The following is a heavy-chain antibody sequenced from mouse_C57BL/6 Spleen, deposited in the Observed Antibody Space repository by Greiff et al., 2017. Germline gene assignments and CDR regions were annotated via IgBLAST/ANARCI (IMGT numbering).Heavy chain of an antibody. CDR2: IYPRSGNT. D-gene: IGHD1-1*01. Sequence: VQGVESGAELARPGASVKLSCKASGYTFTSYGISWVKQRTGQGLEWIGEIYPRSGNTYYNEKFKGKATLTADKSSSTAYMELRSLTSEDSAVYFCARERYYGSSLYYYAMDYWGQGTSVTVSS. V-gene: IGHV1-81*01. J-gene: IGHJ4*01. CDR1: GYTFTSYG. CDR3: ARERYYGSSLYYYAMDY.